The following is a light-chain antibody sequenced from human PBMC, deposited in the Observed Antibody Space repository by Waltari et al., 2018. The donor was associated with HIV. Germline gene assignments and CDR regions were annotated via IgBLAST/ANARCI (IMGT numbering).Light chain of an antibody. CDR3: SSYTTSSTLVI. CDR2: EVS. CDR1: SSDGGGYNY. J-gene: IGLJ2*01. Sequence: QSALTQPASVSGSPGQSITISCTGTSSDGGGYNYVAWYQQHPGKAPKVMIYEVSNRPSGVSNRFSGSKSGNTASLTISGLQAEDEADYYCSSYTTSSTLVIFGGGTKLTVL. V-gene: IGLV2-14*01.